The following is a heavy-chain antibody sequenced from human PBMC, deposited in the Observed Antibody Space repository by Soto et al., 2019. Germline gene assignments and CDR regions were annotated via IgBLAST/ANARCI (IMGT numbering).Heavy chain of an antibody. Sequence: PGGSLRLSCAASGFTFSSFSMNWVRQAPGKGLEWVSYISSSSSTIYYADSVKGRFTISRDNAKNSLYLQMNSLRDEDTAVYYCARDYYDSSGYLGLLDDWGQGTLVTVSS. CDR1: GFTFSSFS. J-gene: IGHJ4*02. V-gene: IGHV3-48*02. CDR2: ISSSSSTI. CDR3: ARDYYDSSGYLGLLDD. D-gene: IGHD3-22*01.